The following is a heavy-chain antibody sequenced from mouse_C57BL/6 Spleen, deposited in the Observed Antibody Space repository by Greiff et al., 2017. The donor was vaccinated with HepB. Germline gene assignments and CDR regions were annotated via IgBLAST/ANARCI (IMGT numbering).Heavy chain of an antibody. D-gene: IGHD1-1*01. J-gene: IGHJ4*01. Sequence: QVQLQQSGAELVRPGSSVKLSCKASGYTFTSYWMDWVKQRPGQGLEWIGNIYPSDSETHYNQKFKDKATLTVDKSSSTAYMQLSSLTSEDSAVYYCARRHYGSSYEGDYYAMDYWGQGTSVTVSS. V-gene: IGHV1-61*01. CDR2: IYPSDSET. CDR3: ARRHYGSSYEGDYYAMDY. CDR1: GYTFTSYW.